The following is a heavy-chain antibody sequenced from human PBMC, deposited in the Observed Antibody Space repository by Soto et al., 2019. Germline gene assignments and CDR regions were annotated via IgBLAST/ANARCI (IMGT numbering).Heavy chain of an antibody. Sequence: QVQLVQSGAEVKKPGSSVKVSCKASGGSFASYAISWVRQAPGQGLEWVGGLIPFFGTANYAQRFQGRLTITADESTTTAYMELSSLRSEDTAIYYCARGRARSSSPRFDDRGQGTLVTVSS. D-gene: IGHD6-6*01. V-gene: IGHV1-69*01. J-gene: IGHJ4*02. CDR2: LIPFFGTA. CDR1: GGSFASYA. CDR3: ARGRARSSSPRFDD.